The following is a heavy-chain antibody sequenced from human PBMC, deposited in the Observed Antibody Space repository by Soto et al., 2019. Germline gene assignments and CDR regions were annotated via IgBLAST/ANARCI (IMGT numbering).Heavy chain of an antibody. CDR2: VHTSGST. D-gene: IGHD6-19*01. CDR3: ARQEAVASTGCLDP. V-gene: IGHV4-4*07. J-gene: IGHJ5*02. CDR1: GDSISSYF. Sequence: SETLSLTCTVSGDSISSYFWSWIRQPAGKGLEWIGRVHTSGSTTYNPSLKSRVTMSVDTSKSQFSLKLTSVTAADTAVYYCARQEAVASTGCLDPWGQGTWSPSPQ.